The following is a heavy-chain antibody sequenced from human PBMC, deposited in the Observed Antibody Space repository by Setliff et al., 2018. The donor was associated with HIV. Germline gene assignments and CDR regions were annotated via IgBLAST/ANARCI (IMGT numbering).Heavy chain of an antibody. J-gene: IGHJ4*01. CDR3: ARGRDYTGSWFRPFYLDF. CDR1: VGSISSHY. Sequence: SETLSLTCTVSVGSISSHYWSWIRQPPGKGLEWIGHIYYSGITNYSPSLKSRVTISVDTSKNQFSLKLTSVTAADTAIYYCARGRDYTGSWFRPFYLDFWGHGNLVTVSS. D-gene: IGHD3-3*01. V-gene: IGHV4-59*08. CDR2: IYYSGIT.